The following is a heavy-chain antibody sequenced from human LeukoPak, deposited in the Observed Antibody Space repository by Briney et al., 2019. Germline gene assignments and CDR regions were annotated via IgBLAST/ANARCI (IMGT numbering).Heavy chain of an antibody. Sequence: PGGSLRLSCAASGFTFSSYSMNWVRQAPGKGLEWVSSISSSSSYIYYADSVKGRFTISRDNAKNSLYLQMNSLRAEDTAVYYCARVRGYSGYDPHYGMDVWGQGTTVTVSS. V-gene: IGHV3-21*01. CDR1: GFTFSSYS. CDR2: ISSSSSYI. J-gene: IGHJ6*02. D-gene: IGHD5-12*01. CDR3: ARVRGYSGYDPHYGMDV.